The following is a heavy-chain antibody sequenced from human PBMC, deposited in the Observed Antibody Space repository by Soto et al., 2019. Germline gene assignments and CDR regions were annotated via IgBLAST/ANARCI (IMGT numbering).Heavy chain of an antibody. Sequence: QVQLVESGGGVVQPGRSLRLSCAASGFTLSRYAMHWVRQGPDKGLNWVAVITQDGRDKYYSDSVKGRFTISRDNSKNTLYLEINSLRTEDTAVYYCARDPYDVLRGGWFDPWGQGTLLTVSS. CDR3: ARDPYDVLRGGWFDP. CDR2: ITQDGRDK. J-gene: IGHJ5*02. CDR1: GFTLSRYA. V-gene: IGHV3-30*04. D-gene: IGHD3-9*01.